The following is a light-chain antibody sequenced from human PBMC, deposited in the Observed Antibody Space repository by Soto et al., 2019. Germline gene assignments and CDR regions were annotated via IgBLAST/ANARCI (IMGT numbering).Light chain of an antibody. Sequence: DIQMTQSPSSVSASVGDRVTITCRASQGISSRLAWYQQKPGKAPNLLIYAASRLQSGGPSRFSGSGSETDFTITIGSLQPEDFATYYCQQANSFPLTFGGGTKVEIK. CDR2: AAS. CDR3: QQANSFPLT. CDR1: QGISSR. V-gene: IGKV1-12*01. J-gene: IGKJ4*01.